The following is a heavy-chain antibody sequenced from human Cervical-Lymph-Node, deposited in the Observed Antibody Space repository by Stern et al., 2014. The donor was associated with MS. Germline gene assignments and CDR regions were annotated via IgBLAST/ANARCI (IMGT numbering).Heavy chain of an antibody. D-gene: IGHD2-15*01. J-gene: IGHJ5*02. V-gene: IGHV1-69*01. CDR1: GDTFNTHS. CDR2: IIPVFATP. Sequence: VQLVEPGAEVKKPGSSVKVSCKASGDTFNTHSFFWVRHAPGLGLEWMGGIIPVFATPNYAQKFLGRVTFTADDSTSTVYMELASLRSEDTAIYYCATDIVRDLTPPAWGQGTLVTVSS. CDR3: ATDIVRDLTPPA.